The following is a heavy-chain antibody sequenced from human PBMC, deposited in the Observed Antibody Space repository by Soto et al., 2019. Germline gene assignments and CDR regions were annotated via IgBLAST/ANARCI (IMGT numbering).Heavy chain of an antibody. D-gene: IGHD2-21*01. Sequence: LGESLKISCKGSGYSFTSYCISWVRQMPGKGLEWMGRIDPSDSYTNYSPSFQGHVTISADKSISTAYLQWSSLKASDTAMYYCATTPPRHTYSTGYYGMDVWGQGPTVTVSS. CDR3: ATTPPRHTYSTGYYGMDV. V-gene: IGHV5-10-1*01. CDR1: GYSFTSYC. J-gene: IGHJ6*02. CDR2: IDPSDSYT.